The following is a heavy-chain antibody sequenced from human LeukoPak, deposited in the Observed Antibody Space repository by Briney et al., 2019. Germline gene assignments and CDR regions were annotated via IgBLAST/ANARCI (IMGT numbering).Heavy chain of an antibody. CDR2: ISRDSDIR. V-gene: IGHV3-48*01. Sequence: GGSLRLSCAASGFIFGRDSMNWVRQAPGRGLEWISYISRDSDIRYYADSVRGRFHISRDNSKNTLYLQMNSLRAEDTAVYYCARDGGDCSGGSCYSVYYYGMDVWGQGTTVTVSS. D-gene: IGHD2-15*01. J-gene: IGHJ6*02. CDR1: GFIFGRDS. CDR3: ARDGGDCSGGSCYSVYYYGMDV.